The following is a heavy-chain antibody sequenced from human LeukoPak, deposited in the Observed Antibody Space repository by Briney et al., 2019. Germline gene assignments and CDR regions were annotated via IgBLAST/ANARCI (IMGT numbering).Heavy chain of an antibody. CDR2: INPSGGST. J-gene: IGHJ6*03. D-gene: IGHD6-6*01. CDR1: GYTFTSYY. CDR3: ARDRVHSSSSTQYYMDV. Sequence: ASVKVSCKASGYTFTSYYMHWVRQAPGQGLEWMGIINPSGGSTSYAQKFQGRVTMTRDMSTNTVYMELSSLRSEDTAVYYCARDRVHSSSSTQYYMDVWGKGTTVTVSS. V-gene: IGHV1-46*01.